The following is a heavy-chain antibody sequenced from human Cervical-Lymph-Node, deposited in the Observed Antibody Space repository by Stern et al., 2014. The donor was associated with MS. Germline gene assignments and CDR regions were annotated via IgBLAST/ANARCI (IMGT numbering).Heavy chain of an antibody. J-gene: IGHJ6*02. CDR3: ASHTTKIASGQTYYYYYGMDV. D-gene: IGHD1-1*01. Sequence: EVQLVGSGGGLVQPGGSLRLSCAASGVTFSTYWMSWVRQAPGKGLEWVANINQDGSQTNYVYSVKARFTISRDNPKNSLFLQVNRLKAEDTAAYFCASHTTKIASGQTYYYYYGMDVWGQGTTVTVSS. V-gene: IGHV3-7*01. CDR2: INQDGSQT. CDR1: GVTFSTYW.